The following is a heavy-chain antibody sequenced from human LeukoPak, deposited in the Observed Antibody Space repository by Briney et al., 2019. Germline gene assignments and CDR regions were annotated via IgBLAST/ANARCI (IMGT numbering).Heavy chain of an antibody. CDR2: VTSNGGST. J-gene: IGHJ1*01. Sequence: GSLRLSCSASGFTFSLYAMHWVRQAPGRGLEYVSAVTSNGGSTYYADSVKGRFTISRDNSKNTLYLHMSTLRPEDTAVYYCAYSSGYYHWGQGTLVTVSS. D-gene: IGHD3-22*01. CDR1: GFTFSLYA. CDR3: AYSSGYYH. V-gene: IGHV3-64D*06.